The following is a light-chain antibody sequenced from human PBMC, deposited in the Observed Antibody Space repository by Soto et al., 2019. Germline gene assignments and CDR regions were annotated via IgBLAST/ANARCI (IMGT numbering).Light chain of an antibody. J-gene: IGKJ4*01. Sequence: EIVLTQSPGTLSLAPGERATLSCRGSQSVSSSYLAWYQQKPGQAPRLLINGASSRATGIPDRFSGSGSGTDFTLTISRLEPEDFAVYYCQQYGGSTGALTFGGGTKVEIK. CDR3: QQYGGSTGALT. V-gene: IGKV3-20*01. CDR1: QSVSSSY. CDR2: GAS.